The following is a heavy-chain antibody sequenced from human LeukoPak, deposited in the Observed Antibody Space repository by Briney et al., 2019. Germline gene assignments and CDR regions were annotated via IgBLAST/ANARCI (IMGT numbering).Heavy chain of an antibody. CDR3: ARERPTLLTRIRGIATAPDH. V-gene: IGHV1-2*02. J-gene: IGHJ5*02. CDR2: VKPDTGAT. D-gene: IGHD3-10*01. Sequence: ASVTVSCKPSGYVFTAYYIHWVRQAPGQGLEWLGFVKPDTGATNSAQQLQGRVSMTSDASVTTAYMELSGLTSDDTTLYFCARERPTLLTRIRGIATAPDHWGQGTLVTVSS. CDR1: GYVFTAYY.